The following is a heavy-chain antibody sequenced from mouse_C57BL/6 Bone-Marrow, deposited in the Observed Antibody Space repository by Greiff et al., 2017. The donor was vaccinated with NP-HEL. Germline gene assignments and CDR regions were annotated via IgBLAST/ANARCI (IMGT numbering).Heavy chain of an antibody. D-gene: IGHD2-3*01. Sequence: EVQLVESGGGLVQPGGSMKLSCVASGFTFSNYWMNWVRQSPEKGLEWVAQIRLKSDNYATHYAESVKGRFTISRDDSKSSVYLQMNNLRAEDTGIYYCTGNGYYVPAWFAYWGQGTLVTVSA. CDR2: IRLKSDNYAT. J-gene: IGHJ3*01. CDR3: TGNGYYVPAWFAY. CDR1: GFTFSNYW. V-gene: IGHV6-3*01.